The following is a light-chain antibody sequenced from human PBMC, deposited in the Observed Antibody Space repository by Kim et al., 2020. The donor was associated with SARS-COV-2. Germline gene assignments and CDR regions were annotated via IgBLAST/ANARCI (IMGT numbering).Light chain of an antibody. CDR1: GSNIVNNY. CDR3: GTWDSGLSAVV. J-gene: IGLJ2*01. V-gene: IGLV1-51*01. Sequence: QMCSTSCPGSGSNIVNNYLSWYQQLPGTAPKLLVYDNNKRPSGIPDRFSGSKSGTSATLGITGLQTGDEADYYCGTWDSGLSAVVFGGGTQLTIL. CDR2: DNN.